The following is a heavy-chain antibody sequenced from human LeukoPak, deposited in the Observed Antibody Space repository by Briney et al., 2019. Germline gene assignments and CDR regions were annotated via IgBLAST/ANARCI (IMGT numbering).Heavy chain of an antibody. CDR2: IYSSGST. V-gene: IGHV4-4*07. Sequence: SETLSLTCTVSGGSISSYYWSWIRQPAGEGLEWIGRIYSSGSTNYNPSLKSRVTLSVATSKNQYSLKLSSVTAADTAVYYCARMYSGTYGGIDYWGQGTLVTVSS. J-gene: IGHJ4*02. CDR1: GGSISSYY. CDR3: ARMYSGTYGGIDY. D-gene: IGHD1-26*01.